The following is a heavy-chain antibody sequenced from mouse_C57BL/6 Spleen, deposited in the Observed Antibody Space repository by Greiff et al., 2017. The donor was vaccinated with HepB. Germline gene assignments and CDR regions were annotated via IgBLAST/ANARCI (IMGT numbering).Heavy chain of an antibody. Sequence: VQRVESGPELVKPGASVKISCKASGYAFSSSWMNWVKQRPGKGLEWIGRIYPGDGDTNYNGKFKGKATLTADKSSSTAYMQLSSLTSEDSAVYFCALYYYVYFDYWGQGTTLTVSS. J-gene: IGHJ2*01. D-gene: IGHD1-1*01. CDR2: IYPGDGDT. V-gene: IGHV1-82*01. CDR1: GYAFSSSW. CDR3: ALYYYVYFDY.